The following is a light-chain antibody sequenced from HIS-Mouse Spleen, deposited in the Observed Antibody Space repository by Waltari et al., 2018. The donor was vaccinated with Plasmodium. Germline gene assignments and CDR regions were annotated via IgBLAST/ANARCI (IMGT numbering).Light chain of an antibody. CDR1: QDISNY. Sequence: DIQMTQSPSSLSASVGDRVTITCQASQDISNYLNWYQQKPGKAPTILIYDASNLDTGVPSRFSGSGSGTDFTFTISSLQPEDIATYYCQQYDNLPPLFTFGPGTKVDIK. J-gene: IGKJ3*01. V-gene: IGKV1-33*01. CDR2: DAS. CDR3: QQYDNLPPLFT.